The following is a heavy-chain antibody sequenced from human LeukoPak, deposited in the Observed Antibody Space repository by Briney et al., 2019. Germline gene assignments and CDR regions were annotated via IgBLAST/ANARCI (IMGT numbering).Heavy chain of an antibody. Sequence: SETLSLTCDVSGVSISSSNYYWGWIRQPPGKGLEWIGYIYYSGSTNYNPSLKSRVTISVDTSKNQFSLKLSSVTAADTAVYYCARVVPAAHFDYWGQGTLVTVSS. CDR3: ARVVPAAHFDY. D-gene: IGHD2-2*01. CDR2: IYYSGST. CDR1: GVSISSSNYY. J-gene: IGHJ4*02. V-gene: IGHV4-61*05.